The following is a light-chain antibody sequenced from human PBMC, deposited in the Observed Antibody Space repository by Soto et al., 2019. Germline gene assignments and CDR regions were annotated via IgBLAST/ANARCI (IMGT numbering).Light chain of an antibody. CDR3: CSYAGSYTSPYV. J-gene: IGLJ1*01. Sequence: QSVLTQPRSVSGSPGQSVTISCTGTSSDVGGYNYVSWYQQHPGKAPKLMIYDVSKRPSGVPDRFSGSKSGNTASLTISGLQAEGEADYYCCSYAGSYTSPYVFGTGTKVTVL. V-gene: IGLV2-11*01. CDR2: DVS. CDR1: SSDVGGYNY.